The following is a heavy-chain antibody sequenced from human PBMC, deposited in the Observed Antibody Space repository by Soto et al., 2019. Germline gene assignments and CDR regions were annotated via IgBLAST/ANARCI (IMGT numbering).Heavy chain of an antibody. J-gene: IGHJ4*02. CDR2: IRSKAYGGTT. CDR1: GFTFGDYA. D-gene: IGHD1-26*01. CDR3: TRAGGYSGSYYFDY. Sequence: GGSLRLSCTASGFTFGDYAMSWVRQAPGKGLEWVGFIRSKAYGGTTEYAASVKGRFTISRDDSTSVAYLQMNSLKTEDTAVYYCTRAGGYSGSYYFDYWGQGTLVTVSS. V-gene: IGHV3-49*04.